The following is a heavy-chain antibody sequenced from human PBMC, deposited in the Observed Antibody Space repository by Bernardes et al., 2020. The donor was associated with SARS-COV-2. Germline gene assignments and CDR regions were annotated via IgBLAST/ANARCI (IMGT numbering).Heavy chain of an antibody. CDR1: GGSISSYY. D-gene: IGHD6-13*01. Sequence: SETLSLTCTVSGGSISSYYWSWIRQPAGKGLEWIGRIYTSGSTNYNPSLKSRVTMTTDTSTNTAYLELRSLRSDDTAVYYCARDALTSAGQALDYWGQGTLVTVSS. CDR2: IYTSGST. CDR3: ARDALTSAGQALDY. J-gene: IGHJ4*02. V-gene: IGHV4-4*07.